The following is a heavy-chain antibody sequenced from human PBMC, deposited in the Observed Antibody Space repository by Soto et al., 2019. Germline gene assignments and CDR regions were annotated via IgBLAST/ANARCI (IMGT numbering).Heavy chain of an antibody. CDR3: ARESVTSFGELFLPPDY. D-gene: IGHD3-10*01. J-gene: IGHJ4*02. Sequence: GGSLRLSCAASGFTFSSYAMHWVRQAPGKGLEWVAVISYDGSNKYYADSVKGRFTISRDNSKNTLYLQMNSLRAEDTAVYYCARESVTSFGELFLPPDYCGQGTLVTVSS. CDR1: GFTFSSYA. CDR2: ISYDGSNK. V-gene: IGHV3-30-3*01.